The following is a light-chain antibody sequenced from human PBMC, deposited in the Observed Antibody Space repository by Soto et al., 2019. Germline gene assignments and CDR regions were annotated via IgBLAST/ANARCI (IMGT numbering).Light chain of an antibody. CDR1: SSDVGDYNY. Sequence: QSALTQPRSVSGSPGQSVTVSCTGTSSDVGDYNYVSWYQQHPGKAPKLMIYDVSQRPSGVPDRFSGSKSGNTASLTISGLQAEDEADYCCSYAGRYSLYVFGTGTKVTVL. CDR3: CSYAGRYSLYV. CDR2: DVS. V-gene: IGLV2-11*01. J-gene: IGLJ1*01.